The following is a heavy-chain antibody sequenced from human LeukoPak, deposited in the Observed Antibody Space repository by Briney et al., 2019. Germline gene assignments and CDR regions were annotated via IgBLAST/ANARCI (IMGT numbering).Heavy chain of an antibody. CDR1: GFTFSDYF. CDR3: ARDYGDKSY. D-gene: IGHD4-17*01. V-gene: IGHV3-11*01. CDR2: ISSSGSTI. J-gene: IGHJ4*02. Sequence: GGSLRLSCAASGFTFSDYFMGWMPQAQGKGLEGGSYISSSGSTIYYADSVKGRFTISSDNAKNSLYLQMNRPRAEDTAVYHCARDYGDKSYWGQGTLVTVSS.